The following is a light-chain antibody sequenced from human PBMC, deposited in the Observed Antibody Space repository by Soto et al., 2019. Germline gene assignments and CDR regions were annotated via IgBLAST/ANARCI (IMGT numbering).Light chain of an antibody. J-gene: IGKJ1*01. CDR1: QSVHSY. CDR2: AAS. Sequence: DIQMTSSPYSLSASVGARVTTSCPASQSVHSYLSWYQHRPGEAPKLLTYAASNLQSGVPSRFKRSGSGTDFTRTFSSLQPEYFATDPYQQGYNGPPTFDPGTKVDIK. V-gene: IGKV1-39*01. CDR3: QQGYNGPPT.